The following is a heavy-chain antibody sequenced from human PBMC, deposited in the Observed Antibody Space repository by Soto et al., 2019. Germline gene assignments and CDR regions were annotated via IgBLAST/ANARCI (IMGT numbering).Heavy chain of an antibody. V-gene: IGHV4-4*02. CDR2: IYHSGST. Sequence: QVQLQESGPGLVKPSGTLSLTCAVSSGSISSSNWWSWVRQPPGKGLEWIGEIYHSGSTNYNPSLKSRFTISVDKSKNQFSLKLSSVTAADTAVYYCASRGYQLLWKRPYFDLWGRGTLVTVSS. CDR1: SGSISSSNW. D-gene: IGHD2-2*01. CDR3: ASRGYQLLWKRPYFDL. J-gene: IGHJ2*01.